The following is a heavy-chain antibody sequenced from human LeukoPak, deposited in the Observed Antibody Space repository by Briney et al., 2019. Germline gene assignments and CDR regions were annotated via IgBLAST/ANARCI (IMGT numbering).Heavy chain of an antibody. CDR3: AKYGTSSSPYFDY. V-gene: IGHV3-23*01. CDR2: ITGGGGST. CDR1: GFTFSSYA. J-gene: IGHJ4*02. Sequence: GGSLRLSCAASGFTFSSYAMSWVRQAPGKGLEWVSGITGGGGSTYYADSVKGRFTISRDNSKNTLYLQMNSLRAEDTALYYCAKYGTSSSPYFDYWGQGTLVTVSS. D-gene: IGHD6-6*01.